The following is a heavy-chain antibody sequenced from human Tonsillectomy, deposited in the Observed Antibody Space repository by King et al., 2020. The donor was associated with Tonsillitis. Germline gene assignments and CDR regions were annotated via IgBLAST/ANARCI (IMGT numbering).Heavy chain of an antibody. CDR2: IYSSGST. V-gene: IGHV4-39*01. CDR1: GGFISRTRYY. Sequence: LQLQDSGPELEKPSETLSLTSTVSGGFISRTRYYWGWIRQPPGKGLEWVGSIYSSGSTYYNPSLKSRVTISVDTSKNQFSLKLRSVTAADTTVYYSASHYCGGDCYPIAAFFDYWGRGTLVTVSS. CDR3: ASHYCGGDCYPIAAFFDY. J-gene: IGHJ4*02. D-gene: IGHD2-21*02.